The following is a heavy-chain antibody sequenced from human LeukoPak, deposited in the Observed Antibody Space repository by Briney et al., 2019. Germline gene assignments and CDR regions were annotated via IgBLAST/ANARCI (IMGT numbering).Heavy chain of an antibody. Sequence: SETLSLTCTVSGGSISGYYWSWIRQPPGKGLEWIGYIYYSGSTNYNPSLKSRVTISVDTSKNQFSLKLSSVTAADTAVYYCASYSSSPGAYYFDYWGQGTLVTVSS. J-gene: IGHJ4*02. CDR1: GGSISGYY. CDR3: ASYSSSPGAYYFDY. V-gene: IGHV4-59*01. D-gene: IGHD6-6*01. CDR2: IYYSGST.